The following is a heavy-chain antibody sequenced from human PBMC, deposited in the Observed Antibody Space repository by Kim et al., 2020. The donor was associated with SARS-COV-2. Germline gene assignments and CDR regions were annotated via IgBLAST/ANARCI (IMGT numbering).Heavy chain of an antibody. Sequence: SPKSRVTISVDTSKNQFSLKLGSVTAADTAVYYCARGRDDYIWGSYRLFDYWGQGTLVTVSS. D-gene: IGHD3-16*02. CDR3: ARGRDDYIWGSYRLFDY. V-gene: IGHV4-39*01. J-gene: IGHJ4*02.